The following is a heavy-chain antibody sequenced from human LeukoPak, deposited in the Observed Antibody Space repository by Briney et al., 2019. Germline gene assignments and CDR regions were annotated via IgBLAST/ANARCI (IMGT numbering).Heavy chain of an antibody. Sequence: PGGSLRLSCAASGSAFSRSWIHWVRQAPGKGLVWVSHINNDASRTTYADSVRGRFTISRDNAKNTVSLRMNSLRAEDTAVYYCASDGAYAMAVWGQGTTVTVSS. V-gene: IGHV3-74*01. CDR1: GSAFSRSW. J-gene: IGHJ6*02. CDR3: ASDGAYAMAV. CDR2: INNDASRT. D-gene: IGHD1-26*01.